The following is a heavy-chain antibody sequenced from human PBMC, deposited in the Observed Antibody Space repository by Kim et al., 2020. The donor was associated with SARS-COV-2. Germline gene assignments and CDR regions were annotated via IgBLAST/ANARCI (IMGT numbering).Heavy chain of an antibody. D-gene: IGHD3-22*01. CDR3: AKRGWYYDSSGYYPDSYFDY. V-gene: IGHV3-23*01. Sequence: GRFTISRDNTKNTLYLQMNSLRAEDTAVYYCAKRGWYYDSSGYYPDSYFDYWGQGTLVTVSS. J-gene: IGHJ4*02.